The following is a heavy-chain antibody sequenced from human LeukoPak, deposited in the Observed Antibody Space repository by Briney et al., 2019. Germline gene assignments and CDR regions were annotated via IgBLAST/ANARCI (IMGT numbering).Heavy chain of an antibody. CDR3: ARSGERYQLLPFDY. CDR1: GVSIDSQY. Sequence: SETLSLTCTVSGVSIDSQYWSWIRQPPGKGLEGIGYIYYSWSTDYNPYLKSRVTILVDTSKNQFSLKLRSVTAADTAVYYCARSGERYQLLPFDYWGQGILVTVSS. V-gene: IGHV4-59*11. D-gene: IGHD2-2*01. J-gene: IGHJ4*02. CDR2: IYYSWST.